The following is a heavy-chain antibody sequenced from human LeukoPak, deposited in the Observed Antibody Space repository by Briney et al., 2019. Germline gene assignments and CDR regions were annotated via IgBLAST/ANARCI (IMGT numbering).Heavy chain of an antibody. CDR1: GGSLSSFY. CDR3: ARVPIQWELTFVFDI. J-gene: IGHJ3*02. D-gene: IGHD1-26*01. V-gene: IGHV4-59*01. CDR2: IYYSGIT. Sequence: SETLSLTCIVSGGSLSSFYWTWIRQSPGKGLEWIGYIYYSGITNYHPSLKSRVAISIETSKNQFSLRLRSVTAADTAMYYCARVPIQWELTFVFDIWGQGTMDTVSS.